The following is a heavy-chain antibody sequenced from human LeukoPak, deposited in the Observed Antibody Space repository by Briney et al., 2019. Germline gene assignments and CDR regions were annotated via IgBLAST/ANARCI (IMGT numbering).Heavy chain of an antibody. D-gene: IGHD6-19*01. CDR1: GFTFSSYE. J-gene: IGHJ4*02. V-gene: IGHV3-48*03. Sequence: GGSLRLSCAASGFTFSSYEMNWVRQAPGKGLEWVSYISRSCSTIYSADSVKGRFTIYRDNAQNPLYLQLNSLSAEETAVSYCARVSRGWTDFAYWGQGTLVTVSS. CDR3: ARVSRGWTDFAY. CDR2: ISRSCSTI.